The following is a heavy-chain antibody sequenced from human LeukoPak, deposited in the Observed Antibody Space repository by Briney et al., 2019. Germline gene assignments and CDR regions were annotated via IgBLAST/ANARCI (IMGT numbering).Heavy chain of an antibody. D-gene: IGHD4/OR15-4a*01. CDR2: IYYSGST. Sequence: PSETLSLTCTVSGGSISSYYWSWIRQPPGKGLEWIGYIYYSGSTNYNPSLKSRVTISVDTSKNQFSLKLSSVTAADTAVYYSARDAEDYGDRFDYWGQGTLVTVSS. CDR3: ARDAEDYGDRFDY. V-gene: IGHV4-59*01. J-gene: IGHJ4*02. CDR1: GGSISSYY.